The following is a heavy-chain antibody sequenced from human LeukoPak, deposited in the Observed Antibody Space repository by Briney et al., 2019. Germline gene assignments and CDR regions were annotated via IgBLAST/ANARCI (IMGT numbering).Heavy chain of an antibody. CDR1: GGSISSYY. CDR3: ARQGRYYYDSSGTFDP. Sequence: SSETLSLTCTVSGGSISSYYWSWIRQPPGKGLEWIGYIYHSGSTNYNPSLKSRVTISVDTSKNQFSLKLSSVTAADTAVYYCARQGRYYYDSSGTFDPWGQGTLVTVSS. CDR2: IYHSGST. J-gene: IGHJ5*02. D-gene: IGHD3-22*01. V-gene: IGHV4-59*01.